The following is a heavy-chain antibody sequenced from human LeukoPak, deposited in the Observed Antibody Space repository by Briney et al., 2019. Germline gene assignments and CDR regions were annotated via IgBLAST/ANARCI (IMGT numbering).Heavy chain of an antibody. Sequence: SETLSLTCTVSGGSISSSSYYWGWIRQPPGKGLEWIGYIYYSGSTNYNPSLKSRVTISVDTSKNQFSLKLSSVTAADTAVYYCASHRRSADGVYFDYWGQGTLVTVSS. D-gene: IGHD2-15*01. V-gene: IGHV4-61*05. CDR2: IYYSGST. CDR1: GGSISSSSYY. J-gene: IGHJ4*02. CDR3: ASHRRSADGVYFDY.